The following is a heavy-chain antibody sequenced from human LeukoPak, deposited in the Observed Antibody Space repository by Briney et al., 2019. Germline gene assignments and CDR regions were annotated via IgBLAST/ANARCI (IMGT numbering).Heavy chain of an antibody. CDR3: ARVRLAPRAFDI. Sequence: PSETLSLTCTVSGGSISSGSYYWSWIRQPAGKGLEWIGRIYTSGSTNYNPSLKSRVTISVDTSKNQFSLKLSSVTAADTAVYYCARVRLAPRAFDIWGQGTMVTVSS. V-gene: IGHV4-61*02. J-gene: IGHJ3*02. CDR2: IYTSGST. CDR1: GGSISSGSYY.